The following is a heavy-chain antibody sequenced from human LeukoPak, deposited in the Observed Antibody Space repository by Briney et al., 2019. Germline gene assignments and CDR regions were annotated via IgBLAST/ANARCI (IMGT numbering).Heavy chain of an antibody. V-gene: IGHV3-11*03. CDR2: ISSGSEDT. CDR1: GFTFSAYS. Sequence: NPGGSLRLSCAASGFTFSAYSMTWIRQAPGKGLEWLSYISSGSEDTLYADSVKGRFTISRDNAKNSLYLQMNSLTAEDTAVYYCARSFRYSGYDYYFDPWGQGTLVTVSS. J-gene: IGHJ5*02. CDR3: ARSFRYSGYDYYFDP. D-gene: IGHD5-12*01.